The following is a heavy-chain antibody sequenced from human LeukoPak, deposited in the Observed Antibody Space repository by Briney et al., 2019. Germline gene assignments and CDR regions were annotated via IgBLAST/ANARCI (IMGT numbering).Heavy chain of an antibody. CDR2: IYYSGST. V-gene: IGHV4-31*03. Sequence: SQTLSLTCTVSGGSISSGGYYWSWIRQHPGKGLEWIGYIYYSGSTYYNPSLKSRVTISVDTSKNQFSLKLSSVTAADTAVYYCARQRAPTFGWFDPWGQGTLVTVSS. CDR1: GGSISSGGYY. CDR3: ARQRAPTFGWFDP. J-gene: IGHJ5*02. D-gene: IGHD6-25*01.